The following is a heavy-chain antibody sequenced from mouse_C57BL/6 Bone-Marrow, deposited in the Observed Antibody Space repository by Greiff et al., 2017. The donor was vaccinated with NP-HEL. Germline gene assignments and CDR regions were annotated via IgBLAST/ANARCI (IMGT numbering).Heavy chain of an antibody. J-gene: IGHJ4*01. Sequence: DVQLVESGGGLVKPGGSLKLSCAASGFTFSSYAMSWVRQTPEKRLEWVATISDGGSYTYYPDNVKGRFTISGDNAKNNLYLQMSHLKSEDTAMYYCARGNYYGSSYVRLYYAMGYWGQGTSVTVSS. CDR3: ARGNYYGSSYVRLYYAMGY. CDR2: ISDGGSYT. D-gene: IGHD1-1*01. V-gene: IGHV5-4*01. CDR1: GFTFSSYA.